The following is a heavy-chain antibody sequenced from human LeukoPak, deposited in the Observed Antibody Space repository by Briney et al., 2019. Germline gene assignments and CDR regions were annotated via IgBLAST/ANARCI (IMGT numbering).Heavy chain of an antibody. D-gene: IGHD3-10*01. CDR2: FYYSGST. CDR1: GGSISRYY. V-gene: IGHV4-59*01. CDR3: ASGAYTYYYMDV. Sequence: SETLSLTSTVSGGSISRYYGSWIRQPPGKGLEWIGYFYYSGSTNYNPSLKSRVTISVDTSKNQFSLKLSSVTAAGTAVYYCASGAYTYYYMDVWGKGATVTISS. J-gene: IGHJ6*03.